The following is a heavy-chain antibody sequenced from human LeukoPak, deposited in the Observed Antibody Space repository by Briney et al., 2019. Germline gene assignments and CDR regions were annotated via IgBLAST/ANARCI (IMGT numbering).Heavy chain of an antibody. V-gene: IGHV4-39*07. Sequence: PSETLSLTCTVSGGSINSNTYYWAFVRQPPGKGLEWIATIYYSGTTYYNPSLKSRVTISVDTSKNQFSLKLSSVTAADTAVYYCARTSSSGLVGGYYFDYWGQGTLVTVSS. J-gene: IGHJ4*02. CDR3: ARTSSSGLVGGYYFDY. D-gene: IGHD6-19*01. CDR2: IYYSGTT. CDR1: GGSINSNTYY.